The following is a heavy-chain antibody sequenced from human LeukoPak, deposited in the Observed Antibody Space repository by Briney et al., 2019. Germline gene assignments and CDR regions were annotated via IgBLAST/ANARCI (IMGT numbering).Heavy chain of an antibody. CDR1: GYTFIGYY. V-gene: IGHV1-2*02. D-gene: IGHD4-17*01. CDR2: INPNSGGT. CDR3: ARANGGGAYYPFDY. J-gene: IGHJ4*02. Sequence: ASVKVSCKASGYTFIGYYMHWVRQAPGQGLEWVGWINPNSGGTKYAQKFQGRVAVTRDTSITTAYMDLSRLTSDDTAVYYCARANGGGAYYPFDYWGQGALVTVSS.